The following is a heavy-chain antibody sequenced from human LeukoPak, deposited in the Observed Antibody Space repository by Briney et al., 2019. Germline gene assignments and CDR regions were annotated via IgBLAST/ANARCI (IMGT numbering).Heavy chain of an antibody. V-gene: IGHV3-15*01. CDR1: TFTFSNAC. Sequence: AGTLSLSCAAYTFTFSNACMSRVRPAPGQELEWVGRTKSKTAGGTTDYAGTVKGRWSISSDDSKNTLYLQMNSLKTEDTAVYYCTTDTRYYDSSGLDDAFDIWGQGTMVTVSS. CDR2: TKSKTAGGTT. CDR3: TTDTRYYDSSGLDDAFDI. J-gene: IGHJ3*02. D-gene: IGHD3-22*01.